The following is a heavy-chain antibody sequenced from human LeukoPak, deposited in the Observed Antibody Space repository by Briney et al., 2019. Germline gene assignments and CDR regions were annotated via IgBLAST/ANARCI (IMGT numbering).Heavy chain of an antibody. V-gene: IGHV3-11*04. CDR3: ARLPAYCSSTSCYYDY. J-gene: IGHJ4*02. Sequence: PGGSLRLSCAASGFIFSDYSMTWIRQAPGKGLEWVSYISSASGSIYYADSVKGRFTISRDNAKNSLFLQMNSLRAEDTAVYYCARLPAYCSSTSCYYDYWGQGTLVTVSS. CDR1: GFIFSDYS. CDR2: ISSASGSI. D-gene: IGHD2-2*01.